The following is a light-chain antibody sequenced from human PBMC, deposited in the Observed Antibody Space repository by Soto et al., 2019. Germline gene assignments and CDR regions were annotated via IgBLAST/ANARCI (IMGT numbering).Light chain of an antibody. CDR3: QQYNDWPPLT. Sequence: ELVLTQYQATLSVSPGGGDLPSRRASQSVSSHLAWYQQRPGQAPRLLISRTSTRATGIPARFSGSGSGTEFTLSIISLQSEDCAVYDCQQYNDWPPLTFGGGTKVDIK. V-gene: IGKV3-15*01. CDR2: RTS. CDR1: QSVSSH. J-gene: IGKJ4*01.